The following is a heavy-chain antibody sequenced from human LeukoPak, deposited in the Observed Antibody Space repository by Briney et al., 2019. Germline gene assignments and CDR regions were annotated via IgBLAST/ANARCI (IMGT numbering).Heavy chain of an antibody. V-gene: IGHV3-23*01. CDR2: ISGSGGST. Sequence: GASLRLSCAASGFTFSSYAMSWVCQAPGKGLEWVSAISGSGGSTYYADSVKGRFTISRDNSKNTLYLQMNSLRAEDTAVYYCAKGAQADQYYYYYYGMDVWGQGTTVTVSS. J-gene: IGHJ6*02. D-gene: IGHD2-2*01. CDR3: AKGAQADQYYYYYYGMDV. CDR1: GFTFSSYA.